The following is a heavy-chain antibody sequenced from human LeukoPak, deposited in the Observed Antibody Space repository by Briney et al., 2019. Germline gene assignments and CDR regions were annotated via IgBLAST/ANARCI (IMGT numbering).Heavy chain of an antibody. CDR2: ISGSGGST. CDR1: GFTVSSNY. Sequence: PGGSLRLSCAASGFTVSSNYMSWVRQAPGKGLEWVSGISGSGGSTYYADSVKGRFTISRDNSKNTLYLQLNSLRAEDTAVYYCAKCFGYSNGYYFFDYWGQGTLVTVSS. CDR3: AKCFGYSNGYYFFDY. V-gene: IGHV3-23*01. J-gene: IGHJ4*02. D-gene: IGHD6-19*01.